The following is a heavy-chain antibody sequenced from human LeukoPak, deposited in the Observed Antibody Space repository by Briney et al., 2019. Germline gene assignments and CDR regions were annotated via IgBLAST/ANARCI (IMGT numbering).Heavy chain of an antibody. CDR1: GGSISSGSYY. CDR3: ARAESYYDFWSGSYGSTWFDP. CDR2: IYTSGST. V-gene: IGHV4-61*02. Sequence: PSETLSLTCTVSGGSISSGSYYWSWIRQPAGTGLEWIGRIYTSGSTNYNPSLKSRVTISVDTSKNQFSLKLSSVTAADTAVYYCARAESYYDFWSGSYGSTWFDPWGQGTLVTVSS. D-gene: IGHD3-3*01. J-gene: IGHJ5*02.